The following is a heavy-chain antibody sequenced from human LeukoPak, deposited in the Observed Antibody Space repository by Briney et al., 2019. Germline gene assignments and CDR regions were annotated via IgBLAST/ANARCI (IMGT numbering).Heavy chain of an antibody. CDR3: AKHGGRYFDS. Sequence: SETLSLTCAVSGGSISTNTWWSWVRQPPGKGLEWIGQTSHDGNADYTPSLRSRVTISVDKSKNQLSLKLNSVTAADSAVYYCAKHGGRYFDSWGQGTLVTVSS. J-gene: IGHJ4*02. CDR1: GGSISTNTW. V-gene: IGHV4-4*02. D-gene: IGHD4-23*01. CDR2: TSHDGNA.